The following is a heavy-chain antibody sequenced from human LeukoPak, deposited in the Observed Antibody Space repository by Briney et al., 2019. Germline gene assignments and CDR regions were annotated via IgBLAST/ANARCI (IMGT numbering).Heavy chain of an antibody. CDR2: IYSGGST. V-gene: IGHV3-66*01. CDR1: GFSFSTSW. D-gene: IGHD3-22*01. CDR3: ARELSYDSSGYLDY. Sequence: GGSLRLSCEASGFSFSTSWMTWVRQAPGKGLEWVSVIYSGGSTYYADSVKGRFTISRDNSKNTLYLQMNSQRAEDTAVYYCARELSYDSSGYLDYWGQGTLVTVSS. J-gene: IGHJ4*02.